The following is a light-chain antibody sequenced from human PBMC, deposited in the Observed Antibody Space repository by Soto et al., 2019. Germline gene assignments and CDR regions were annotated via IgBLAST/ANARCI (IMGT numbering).Light chain of an antibody. V-gene: IGKV1-5*03. J-gene: IGKJ4*01. CDR1: HHIDAW. CDR3: QQHSTYPLT. Sequence: IQMTQSPSTLSASVGDRVTITCRASHHIDAWLAWYQQKPGKAPKVLIYKASILESGVPSRFSGSGSGTEFTLTISSLQPDDSATYYCQQHSTYPLTFGGGTKVEIK. CDR2: KAS.